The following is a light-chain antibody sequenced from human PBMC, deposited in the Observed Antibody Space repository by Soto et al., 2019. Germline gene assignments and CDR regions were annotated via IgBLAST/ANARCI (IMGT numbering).Light chain of an antibody. CDR1: SSNVGHNF. J-gene: IGLJ3*02. CDR2: ENN. Sequence: QSVLTQPPSVSAAPGQKVTISCSGGSSNVGHNFVSWYQQLPGTAPKLLIYENNKRPSGIPDRFSGSKSGTSATLGITGLQTGDEADYYCGTWDSRLNVVLFGGGTKLTVL. CDR3: GTWDSRLNVVL. V-gene: IGLV1-51*01.